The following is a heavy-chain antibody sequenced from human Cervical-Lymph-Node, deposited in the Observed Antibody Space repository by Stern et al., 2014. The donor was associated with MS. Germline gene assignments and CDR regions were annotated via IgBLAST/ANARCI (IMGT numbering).Heavy chain of an antibody. CDR2: MNPNSGNT. CDR3: ARGLVVSSSLWFDP. CDR1: GYTFINYD. Sequence: QVQLVQSGAEVKKPGASVKVSCKASGYTFINYDINWGRQAPGRGLEWIGWMNPNSGNTGYAQEFQGKVTMTTNTSISTVYMELSSLTSDDTAVYYCARGLVVSSSLWFDPWGQGTLVTVSS. V-gene: IGHV1-8*01. J-gene: IGHJ5*02. D-gene: IGHD6-6*01.